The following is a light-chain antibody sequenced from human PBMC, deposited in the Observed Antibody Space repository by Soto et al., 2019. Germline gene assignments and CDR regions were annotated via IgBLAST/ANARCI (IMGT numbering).Light chain of an antibody. Sequence: EIVLTQSPGTLSLSPGERATLSCRASQSISSSYLAWYQQKPGQAPRVLIYGASSRATGIPDRFSGSGSGTDFTLTISRLEPEDFAVYYCQQYAYSPPYTFGQGTRLEI. CDR1: QSISSSY. J-gene: IGKJ2*01. CDR3: QQYAYSPPYT. CDR2: GAS. V-gene: IGKV3-20*01.